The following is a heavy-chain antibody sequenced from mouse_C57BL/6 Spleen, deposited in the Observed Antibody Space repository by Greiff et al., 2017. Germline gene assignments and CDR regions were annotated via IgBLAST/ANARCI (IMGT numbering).Heavy chain of an antibody. Sequence: EVQGVESGGGLVQPGGSMKLSCAASGFTFSDAWMDWVRQSPEKGLEWVAEIRNKANNHATYYAESVKGRFTISRDDSKSSVYLQMNSLRAEDTGIYYCTRGYGSSYHYWYCDVWGTGTTVTVSS. CDR2: IRNKANNHAT. D-gene: IGHD1-1*01. V-gene: IGHV6-6*01. CDR3: TRGYGSSYHYWYCDV. J-gene: IGHJ1*03. CDR1: GFTFSDAW.